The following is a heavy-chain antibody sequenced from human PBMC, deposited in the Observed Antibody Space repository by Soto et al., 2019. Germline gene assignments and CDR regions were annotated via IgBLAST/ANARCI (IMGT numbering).Heavy chain of an antibody. Sequence: PSETLSLTCTVSGGSVSSGSYYWSWIRQPPGKGLEWIGYIYYSGSTNYDPSLKSRVTISVDTSKNQFSLKLSSVTAADTAVYYCARDSPSYGDDSSGYYYDYWGQGTLVTVSS. CDR2: IYYSGST. CDR1: GGSVSSGSYY. CDR3: ARDSPSYGDDSSGYYYDY. J-gene: IGHJ4*02. V-gene: IGHV4-61*01. D-gene: IGHD3-22*01.